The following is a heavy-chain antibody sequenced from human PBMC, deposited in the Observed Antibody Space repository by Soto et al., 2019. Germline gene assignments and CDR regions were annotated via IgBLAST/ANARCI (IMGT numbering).Heavy chain of an antibody. CDR2: IYWDDDK. CDR3: AHSRGYSYAFYFHY. Sequence: SGPTLVNPTQALTLTCTFSGFSLSSNGVGVGWIRQPPGKALEWLALIYWDDDKRYSPSLKRRLTITKNTSKNQVVLTVTNMDPVDTATYYCAHSRGYSYAFYFHYWGQGTLVTVSS. V-gene: IGHV2-5*02. D-gene: IGHD5-18*01. CDR1: GFSLSSNGVG. J-gene: IGHJ4*02.